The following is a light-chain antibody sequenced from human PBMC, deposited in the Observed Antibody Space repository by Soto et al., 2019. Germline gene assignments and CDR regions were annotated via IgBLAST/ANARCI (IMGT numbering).Light chain of an antibody. J-gene: IGLJ1*01. CDR2: EVT. Sequence: QSALTQPPSASGSPGQSVTISCTGTSSDVGGYNYVSWYQQHPGKAPKLMIYEVTKRPSGVPDRFSGSKSGNTASLTVSGLQAEDEADYYCSAYTVSRTYVFGTGTQLTVL. CDR3: SAYTVSRTYV. CDR1: SSDVGGYNY. V-gene: IGLV2-8*01.